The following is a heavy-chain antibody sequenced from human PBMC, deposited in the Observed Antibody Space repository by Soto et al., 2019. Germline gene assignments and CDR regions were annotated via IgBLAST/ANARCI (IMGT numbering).Heavy chain of an antibody. V-gene: IGHV4-31*03. CDR1: GGSISSSGHY. Sequence: QVQLQESGPGLVEPSQTLSLTCTVSGGSISSSGHYWNWIRQHPGKGLEWIGYISYSGSTYYNPSLESRVTISVDTSKNQFSLKLSSVTAADTAVYYCARRSSDYYLNAFDIWGQGTMVTVSS. J-gene: IGHJ3*02. CDR3: ARRSSDYYLNAFDI. D-gene: IGHD3-22*01. CDR2: ISYSGST.